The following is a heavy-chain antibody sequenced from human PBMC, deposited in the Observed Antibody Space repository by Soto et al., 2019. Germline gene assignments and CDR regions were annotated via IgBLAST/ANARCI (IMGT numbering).Heavy chain of an antibody. CDR2: ISYDGSNK. J-gene: IGHJ6*02. CDR3: AKGLGYCSGGSCFYGMDV. Sequence: GSLRLSCAASGFTFSSYGMHWVRQAPGKGLEWVAVISYDGSNKYYADSVKGRFTISRDNSKNTLYLQMNSLRAEDTAVYYCAKGLGYCSGGSCFYGMDVWGQGTTVTVSS. V-gene: IGHV3-30*18. CDR1: GFTFSSYG. D-gene: IGHD2-15*01.